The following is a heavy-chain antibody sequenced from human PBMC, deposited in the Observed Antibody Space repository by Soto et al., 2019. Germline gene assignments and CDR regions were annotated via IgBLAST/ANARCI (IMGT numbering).Heavy chain of an antibody. CDR2: IVVGSGNT. J-gene: IGHJ6*04. CDR3: AASRPSRSYDSSGYYGVYYYYGMDV. Sequence: GASVKVSCKASGFTFTSSAVQWVRQARGQRLEWIGWIVVGSGNTNYAQKFQERVTITRDMSTSTAYMELSSLRSEDTAVYYCAASRPSRSYDSSGYYGVYYYYGMDVWGKGTTVTVSS. V-gene: IGHV1-58*01. D-gene: IGHD3-22*01. CDR1: GFTFTSSA.